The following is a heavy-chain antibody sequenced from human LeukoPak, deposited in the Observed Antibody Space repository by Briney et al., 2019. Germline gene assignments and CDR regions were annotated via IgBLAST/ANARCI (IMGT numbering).Heavy chain of an antibody. J-gene: IGHJ4*02. D-gene: IGHD2-8*02. CDR3: ARALSTGGRIDY. CDR1: GFTFSSYG. V-gene: IGHV3-33*01. CDR2: INYDGSNK. Sequence: GGSLRLSCAASGFTFSSYGMHCVRQAPGKGLEWVAVINYDGSNKYYADSVKGRFTISRDNSKNTLYLQMNSLRVEDTAVYYCARALSTGGRIDYWGQGTLVTVSS.